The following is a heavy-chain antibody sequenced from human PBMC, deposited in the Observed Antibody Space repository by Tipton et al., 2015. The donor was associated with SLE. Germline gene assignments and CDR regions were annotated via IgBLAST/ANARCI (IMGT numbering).Heavy chain of an antibody. V-gene: IGHV4-30-4*08. J-gene: IGHJ4*02. CDR1: GGSISSHY. Sequence: TLSLTCTVSGGSISSHYWSWIRQPPGKGLEWIGYIYYSGSTYYNPSLKSRVTISVDTSKNQFSLKLSSVTAADTAVYYCARVAGPAALGYFDYWGQGTLVTVSS. D-gene: IGHD6-13*01. CDR3: ARVAGPAALGYFDY. CDR2: IYYSGST.